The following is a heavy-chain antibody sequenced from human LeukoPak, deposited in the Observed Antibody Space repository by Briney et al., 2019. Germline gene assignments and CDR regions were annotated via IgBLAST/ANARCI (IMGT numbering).Heavy chain of an antibody. CDR1: GFTFSSYG. CDR3: ARVPYCSGGSCNYYYYYGMDV. D-gene: IGHD2-15*01. V-gene: IGHV3-33*01. J-gene: IGHJ6*02. CDR2: IWYDGSNK. Sequence: PGRSLRLSCAASGFTFSSYGMHWVRQAPGKGLEWVAVIWYDGSNKYYADSVKGRFTISRDNSKKTLYLQMNSLRAEDTAVYYCARVPYCSGGSCNYYYYYGMDVWGQGTTVTVSS.